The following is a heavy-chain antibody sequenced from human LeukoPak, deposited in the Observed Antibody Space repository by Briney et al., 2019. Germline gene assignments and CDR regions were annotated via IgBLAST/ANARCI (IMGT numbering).Heavy chain of an antibody. Sequence: QSGESLRLSCAASGFTFSSYAMHWVRQAPGKGLEWVAVISYDGSNKYYADSVKGRFTISRDNSKNTLYLQMNSLRAEDTAVYYCARDALKPRYYYDSSGYYDYWGQGTLVTVSS. CDR2: ISYDGSNK. CDR3: ARDALKPRYYYDSSGYYDY. V-gene: IGHV3-30-3*01. D-gene: IGHD3-22*01. CDR1: GFTFSSYA. J-gene: IGHJ4*02.